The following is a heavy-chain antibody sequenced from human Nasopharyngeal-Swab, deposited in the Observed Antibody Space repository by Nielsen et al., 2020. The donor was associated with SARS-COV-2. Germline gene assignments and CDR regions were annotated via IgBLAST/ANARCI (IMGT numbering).Heavy chain of an antibody. CDR2: MNPNSGNT. J-gene: IGHJ3*02. Sequence: WVRQAPGQGLEWMGWMNPNSGNTGYAQKFQGRVTTTRNTSISTAYMELSSLRSEDTAVYYCARGAGYSSGWNAFDIWGQGTMVTVSS. V-gene: IGHV1-8*01. CDR3: ARGAGYSSGWNAFDI. D-gene: IGHD6-19*01.